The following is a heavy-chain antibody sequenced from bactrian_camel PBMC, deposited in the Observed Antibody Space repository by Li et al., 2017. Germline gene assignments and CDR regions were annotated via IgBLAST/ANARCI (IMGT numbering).Heavy chain of an antibody. CDR3: AARGTWLCSVRSEDYGY. CDR2: SDGAGTV. CDR1: GWTSGDYC. Sequence: QLVESGGGSVQAGGSLRLSCVASGWTSGDYCMAWFRQVPGKEREGVAASDGAGTVSYADFVKGRFTISKDNTKNTLSLQMNSLKPDDTAMYYCAARGTWLCSVRSEDYGYWGQGTQVTVS. J-gene: IGHJ6*01. V-gene: IGHV3S55*01. D-gene: IGHD5*01.